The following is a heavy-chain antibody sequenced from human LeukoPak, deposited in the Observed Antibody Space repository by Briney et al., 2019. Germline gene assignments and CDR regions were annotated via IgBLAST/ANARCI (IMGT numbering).Heavy chain of an antibody. CDR1: GGSFSGYY. Sequence: SETLSLTCAVYGGSFSGYYWSWIRQPPGKGLEWIGEINHSGSTNYNPSLKSRVTISVDTSKNQFSLKLSSVTAADTAVYYCGKEMKHGEIDYWGQGTLVTVSS. J-gene: IGHJ4*02. CDR2: INHSGST. V-gene: IGHV4-34*01. CDR3: GKEMKHGEIDY.